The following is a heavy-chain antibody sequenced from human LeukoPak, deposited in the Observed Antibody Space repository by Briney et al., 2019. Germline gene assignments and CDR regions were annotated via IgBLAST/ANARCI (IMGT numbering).Heavy chain of an antibody. D-gene: IGHD2-15*01. CDR3: ARDLRWYALDY. Sequence: PGGSLRLSCAASGFTFSSYGMHWVRQAPGKGLEWVSYITGGSTTIYYADSVKGRFTISRDNAKNSLYLQMNSLRAEDTAVYYCARDLRWYALDYWGQGTLVTVSS. J-gene: IGHJ4*02. CDR1: GFTFSSYG. V-gene: IGHV3-48*04. CDR2: ITGGSTTI.